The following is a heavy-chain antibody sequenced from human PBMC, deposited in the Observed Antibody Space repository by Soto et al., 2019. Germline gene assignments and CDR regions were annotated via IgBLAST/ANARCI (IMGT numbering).Heavy chain of an antibody. J-gene: IGHJ4*02. Sequence: SVKVSCKASGFTFTSSAMQWVRQARGQRLEWIGWIVVGSGNTNYAQKFQERVTITRDMSTSTAYMELSSLRSEDTAVYYCAAYNPYCSSTSCSFDYWGQGTLVTVSS. D-gene: IGHD2-2*01. CDR2: IVVGSGNT. CDR1: GFTFTSSA. V-gene: IGHV1-58*02. CDR3: AAYNPYCSSTSCSFDY.